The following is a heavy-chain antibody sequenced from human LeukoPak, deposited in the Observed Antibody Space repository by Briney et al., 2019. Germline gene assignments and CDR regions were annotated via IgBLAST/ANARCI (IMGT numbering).Heavy chain of an antibody. CDR2: IGRDDYK. CDR1: GFTFSSYT. CDR3: ASLPWLVRWIYY. D-gene: IGHD6-19*01. V-gene: IGHV3-21*01. J-gene: IGHJ4*02. Sequence: GGSLRLSCAASGFTFSSYTMNWVRQAPGKGLEWISSIGRDDYKYYADSVKGRFTISRDNARNSLYLQMNNLRAEDTAVYYCASLPWLVRWIYYWGQGTLVTVSS.